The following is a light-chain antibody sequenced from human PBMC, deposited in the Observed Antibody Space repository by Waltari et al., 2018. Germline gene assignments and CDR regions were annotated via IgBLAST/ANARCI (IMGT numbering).Light chain of an antibody. Sequence: QSALTQPASVSGSPGQSIPIPCTGTSRDVGSYNLVSWYQHHPGKAPKLMIYEGTQRPSGVSDRFSGSKSGDTASLTISGLQAEDEADYYCCSYVRDITWVFGGGTKLTVL. V-gene: IGLV2-23*01. CDR1: SRDVGSYNL. CDR3: CSYVRDITWV. J-gene: IGLJ3*02. CDR2: EGT.